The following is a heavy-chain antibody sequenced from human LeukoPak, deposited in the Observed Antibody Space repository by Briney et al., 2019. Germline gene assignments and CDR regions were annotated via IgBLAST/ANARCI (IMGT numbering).Heavy chain of an antibody. CDR2: IYYSGST. D-gene: IGHD6-13*01. Sequence: SETLSLTCTVSGGSIGSHYWSWIRQPPGKGLEWIGYIYYSGSTNYNPSLKSRVTISVDTSKNQFSLKLSSVTAADTAVYYCARLSAAAAAFDIWGQGTMVTVSS. V-gene: IGHV4-59*11. CDR1: GGSIGSHY. CDR3: ARLSAAAAAFDI. J-gene: IGHJ3*02.